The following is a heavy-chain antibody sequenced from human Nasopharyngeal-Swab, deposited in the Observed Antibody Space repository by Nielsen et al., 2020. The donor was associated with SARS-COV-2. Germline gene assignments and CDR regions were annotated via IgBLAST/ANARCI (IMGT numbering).Heavy chain of an antibody. D-gene: IGHD2-2*01. CDR3: ARGRVVPAASRYGMDV. CDR1: GGSISSGSYY. V-gene: IGHV4-61*02. J-gene: IGHJ6*02. CDR2: IYPSGSN. Sequence: SETLSLTRTVSGGSISSGSYYWSWIRQPAGKGLERIGRIYPSGSNNYNPSLKIRVTISVDTSKNQFSLKLSSVTAADTAVYYCARGRVVPAASRYGMDVWGQGTTVTVSS.